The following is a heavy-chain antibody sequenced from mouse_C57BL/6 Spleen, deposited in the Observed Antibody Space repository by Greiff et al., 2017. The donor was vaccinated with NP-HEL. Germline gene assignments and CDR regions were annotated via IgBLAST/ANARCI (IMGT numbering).Heavy chain of an antibody. V-gene: IGHV1-42*01. D-gene: IGHD4-1*01. J-gene: IGHJ3*01. CDR3: ARGETGFAY. Sequence: EVQGVESGPELVKPGASVKISCKASGYSFTGYYMNWVKQSPEKSLEWIGEINPSTGGTTYNQKFKAKATLTVDKSSSTAYMQLKSLTSEDSAVYYCARGETGFAYWGQGTLVTVSA. CDR2: INPSTGGT. CDR1: GYSFTGYY.